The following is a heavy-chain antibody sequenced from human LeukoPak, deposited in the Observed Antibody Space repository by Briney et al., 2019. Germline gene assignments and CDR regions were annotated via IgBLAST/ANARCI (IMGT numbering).Heavy chain of an antibody. CDR1: GFTFSSYS. J-gene: IGHJ6*03. CDR2: ISSSSSYI. CDR3: ARGQDGEGYCSSTSCYDKGDYMDV. D-gene: IGHD2-2*01. Sequence: GGSLRLSCAASGFTFSSYSMNWVRQAPGKGLEWVSSISSSSSYIYYADSVKGRFTISRDNAKNSLYLQMNSLRAEDTAVYYCARGQDGEGYCSSTSCYDKGDYMDVWGKGTTVTVSS. V-gene: IGHV3-21*01.